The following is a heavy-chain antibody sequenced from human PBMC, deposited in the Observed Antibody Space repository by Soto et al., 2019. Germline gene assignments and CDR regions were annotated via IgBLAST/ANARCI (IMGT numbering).Heavy chain of an antibody. J-gene: IGHJ5*02. Sequence: SETLSLTCTVSGGSISSGGYYCIWIRQHPWKGLEWIGYIYYSGSTYYNPSLKSRVTISVDTSKNQFSLKLSSVTAADTAVYYCARATAAKNWFDPWGQGTLVTVSS. CDR3: ARATAAKNWFDP. CDR2: IYYSGST. CDR1: GGSISSGGYY. D-gene: IGHD6-13*01. V-gene: IGHV4-31*03.